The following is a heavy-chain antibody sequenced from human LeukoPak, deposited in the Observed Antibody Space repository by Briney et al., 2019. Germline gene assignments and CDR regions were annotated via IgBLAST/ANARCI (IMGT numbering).Heavy chain of an antibody. CDR2: INHSGST. Sequence: SGTLSLTCAVYGGSFSGYYWSWIRQPPGKGLEWIGEINHSGSTNYNPSLKSRVTISVDTSKNQFSLKLSSVTAADTAVYYCARGKRKARVVITTWFDPWGQGTLVTVSS. V-gene: IGHV4-34*01. D-gene: IGHD3-22*01. CDR1: GGSFSGYY. CDR3: ARGKRKARVVITTWFDP. J-gene: IGHJ5*02.